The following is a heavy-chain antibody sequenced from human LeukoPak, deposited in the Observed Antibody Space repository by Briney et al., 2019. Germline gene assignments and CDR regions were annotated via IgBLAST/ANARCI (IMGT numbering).Heavy chain of an antibody. CDR2: IYTSGST. V-gene: IGHV4-61*02. CDR3: ARLLSGSYYSFDY. Sequence: SQTLSLTCTVSGGSISSGSYYWSWIRQPAGKGLEWIGRIYTSGSTNYNPSLKSRVTMSVDTSKNQFSLKLSSVTAADTAVYYCARLLSGSYYSFDYWGQGTLVTVSP. J-gene: IGHJ4*02. D-gene: IGHD1-26*01. CDR1: GGSISSGSYY.